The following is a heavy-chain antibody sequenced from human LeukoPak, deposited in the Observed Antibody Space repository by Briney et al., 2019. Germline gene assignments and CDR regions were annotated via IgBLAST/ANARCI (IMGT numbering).Heavy chain of an antibody. CDR3: ATAPLKYCSGGSCADYFDY. J-gene: IGHJ4*02. CDR2: FDPEDGET. D-gene: IGHD2-15*01. CDR1: GYTLTELS. Sequence: ASVKVSCKVSGYTLTELSMHWVRQAPGKELEWMGGFDPEDGETIYAQKFQGRVTMTEDTSTDTAYMELSSLRSEDTAVYYCATAPLKYCSGGSCADYFDYWGQGTLVTVSS. V-gene: IGHV1-24*01.